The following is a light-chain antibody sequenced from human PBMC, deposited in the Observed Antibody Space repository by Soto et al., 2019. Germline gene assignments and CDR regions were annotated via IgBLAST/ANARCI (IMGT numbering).Light chain of an antibody. CDR1: QSISSW. CDR2: KAS. Sequence: DIQMTQSPSTLSASVGDRVTITCRASQSISSWLAWYQQKPGKAPKLLIYKASSLESGVPSRFSGSGSGTEFTLTTSSLQPDDFATYYCQQYNSYPYTFGQGTKPEIK. CDR3: QQYNSYPYT. V-gene: IGKV1-5*03. J-gene: IGKJ2*01.